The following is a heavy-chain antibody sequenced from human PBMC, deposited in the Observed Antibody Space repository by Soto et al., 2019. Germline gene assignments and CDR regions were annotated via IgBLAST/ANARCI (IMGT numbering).Heavy chain of an antibody. CDR1: GFTFSSYA. CDR3: ARQPWGYSYVDY. V-gene: IGHV3-30-3*01. Sequence: QVQLVESGGGVVQPGRSLRLSCAASGFTFSSYAMHWVRQAPGKGLEWVAVISYDGSNKYYADSVKGRFTISRDNSKNTLYLQMNSLRAEDTAVYYCARQPWGYSYVDYWGQGTLVTVSS. J-gene: IGHJ4*02. D-gene: IGHD5-18*01. CDR2: ISYDGSNK.